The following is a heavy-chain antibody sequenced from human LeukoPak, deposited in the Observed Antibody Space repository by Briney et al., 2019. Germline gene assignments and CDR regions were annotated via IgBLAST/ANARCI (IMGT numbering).Heavy chain of an antibody. CDR3: ARAQYCGGDCYPPDYYYGMDV. D-gene: IGHD2-21*02. Sequence: GSAKFSCEASGYTFTTYGITWVRQAPGHGLEWMGWISGYNGNTNYAQKFQGRDTMTTDTSTRTAYMELGSLRSDDTAVYYCARAQYCGGDCYPPDYYYGMDVWGQGTTVTVSS. CDR2: ISGYNGNT. J-gene: IGHJ6*02. CDR1: GYTFTTYG. V-gene: IGHV1-18*01.